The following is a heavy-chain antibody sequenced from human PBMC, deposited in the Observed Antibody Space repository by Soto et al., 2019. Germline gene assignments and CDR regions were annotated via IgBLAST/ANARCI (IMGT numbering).Heavy chain of an antibody. Sequence: QVQLVQSGAEVKKPGSSVKVSCTASGGTFIRYGFTWVRQAPGQGFQWMGGIIPIFGTTHYEQNFQGRLSITADESTSTVYMELSSLRSDDTAIYFCARTYYQWEAIQYFDFWGQGTLVTVSS. V-gene: IGHV1-69*01. D-gene: IGHD1-26*01. CDR1: GGTFIRYG. CDR2: IIPIFGTT. CDR3: ARTYYQWEAIQYFDF. J-gene: IGHJ4*02.